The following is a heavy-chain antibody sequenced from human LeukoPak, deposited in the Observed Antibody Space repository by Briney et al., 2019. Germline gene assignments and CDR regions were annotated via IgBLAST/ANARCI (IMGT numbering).Heavy chain of an antibody. V-gene: IGHV1-18*01. CDR3: AREESYDSSGYPFDY. J-gene: IGHJ4*02. CDR2: ISAYIGNT. Sequence: ASVKVSCKASGYTFTSYGISWVRQAPGQGLEWMGWISAYIGNTNYAQKLQGRVTMTTDTSTSTAYMELRSLRSGDTAVYYCAREESYDSSGYPFDYWGQGTLVTVSS. D-gene: IGHD3-22*01. CDR1: GYTFTSYG.